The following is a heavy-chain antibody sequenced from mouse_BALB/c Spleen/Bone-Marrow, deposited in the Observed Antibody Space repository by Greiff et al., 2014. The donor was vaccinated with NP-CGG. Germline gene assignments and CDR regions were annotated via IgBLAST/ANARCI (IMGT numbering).Heavy chain of an antibody. D-gene: IGHD2-3*01. V-gene: IGHV1S81*02. CDR2: INPSNGRT. CDR3: ARASWLLRYYYAMDY. J-gene: IGHJ4*01. CDR1: GYTFTSYW. Sequence: VQLQESGAELVKPGASVKLSRKASGYTFTSYWMHWVKQRPGQGLEWIGEINPSNGRTNYNEKFKSKATLTVDKSSSTAYMQLSSLTSEDSAVYYCARASWLLRYYYAMDYWGQGTSVTVSS.